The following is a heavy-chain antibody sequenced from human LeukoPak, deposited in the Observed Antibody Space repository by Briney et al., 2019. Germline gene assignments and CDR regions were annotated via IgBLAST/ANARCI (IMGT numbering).Heavy chain of an antibody. CDR1: GFTFSNYA. CDR2: ISDTGAGT. V-gene: IGHV3-23*01. CDR3: ARVTNYYFHMDV. J-gene: IGHJ6*02. Sequence: PGGSLRLSCAASGFTFSNYAMRWVRQAPGKGLEWDSGISDTGAGTYYADSVQGRFTISRDNSQSTLYLQMNSLRAEDTALYYCARVTNYYFHMDVWGRGTTVTVSS.